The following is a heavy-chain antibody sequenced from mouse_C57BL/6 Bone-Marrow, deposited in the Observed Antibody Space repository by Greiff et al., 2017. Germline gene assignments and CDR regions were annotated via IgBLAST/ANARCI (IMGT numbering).Heavy chain of an antibody. D-gene: IGHD2-1*01. V-gene: IGHV1-69*01. CDR3: ARGRGNYGFDY. J-gene: IGHJ2*01. Sequence: QVQLQQPGAELVMPGASVQLSCKASGYTFTSYWMHWVKQRPGQGLEWIGEIDPSDSYTNYNQKFKGKSTLTVDKSSSTAYMQLSSLTSEDSAVYYCARGRGNYGFDYWGQGTTLTVSS. CDR2: IDPSDSYT. CDR1: GYTFTSYW.